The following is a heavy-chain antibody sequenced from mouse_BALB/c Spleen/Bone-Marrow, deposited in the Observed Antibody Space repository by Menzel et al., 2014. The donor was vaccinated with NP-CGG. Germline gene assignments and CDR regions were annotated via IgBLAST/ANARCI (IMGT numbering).Heavy chain of an antibody. D-gene: IGHD1-1*01. CDR1: GYSFTGYF. CDR3: AREGGYYYGSSPYFDV. Sequence: VQLKESGPELVKPGASVKISCKASGYSFTGYFMNWVMQSHGKSLEWIGRINPYNGDTFYNQKFKGKATLTVDKSSSTDHVELRGLASEDSAVYYCAREGGYYYGSSPYFDVWGAGTTVTVSS. J-gene: IGHJ1*01. CDR2: INPYNGDT. V-gene: IGHV1-20*02.